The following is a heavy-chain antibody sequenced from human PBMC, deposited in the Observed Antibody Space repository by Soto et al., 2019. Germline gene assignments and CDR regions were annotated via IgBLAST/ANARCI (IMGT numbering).Heavy chain of an antibody. CDR1: DGSISISNW. Sequence: PSETLSLTCAVSDGSISISNWWSWVRQTPGKGLEWIGQIHHSGSTNYSPSLTSRVTISVDKSKNQFSLKMNSVTAADTAVYYCARGGYYFYMDVWGKGTTVTVSS. CDR3: ARGGYYFYMDV. V-gene: IGHV4-4*02. J-gene: IGHJ6*03. CDR2: IHHSGST. D-gene: IGHD1-26*01.